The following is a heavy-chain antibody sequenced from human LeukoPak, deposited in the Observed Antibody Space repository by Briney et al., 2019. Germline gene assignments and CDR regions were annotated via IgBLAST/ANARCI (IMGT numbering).Heavy chain of an antibody. D-gene: IGHD2-15*01. Sequence: PGGSLRLSCAASEFTFSSYSMNWVRQAPGKGLEWVSSISSSSSYIYYADSVKGRFTISRDNAKNSLYLQMNSLRAEDTAVYYCTLSVVVAAGGDYWGQGTLVTVSS. J-gene: IGHJ4*02. CDR3: TLSVVVAAGGDY. CDR2: ISSSSSYI. CDR1: EFTFSSYS. V-gene: IGHV3-21*01.